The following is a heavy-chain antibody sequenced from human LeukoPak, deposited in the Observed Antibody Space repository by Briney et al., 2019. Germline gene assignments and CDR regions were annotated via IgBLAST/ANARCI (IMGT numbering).Heavy chain of an antibody. CDR2: INWNGGST. V-gene: IGHV3-20*04. CDR1: GFTFDDYG. Sequence: GGSLRLSCAASGFTFDDYGMSWVRQAPGKGLEWVSGINWNGGSTGYADSVKGRFTISRDNAKNSLYLQMNSLRAEDTALYYCARDSNPYCSGGSCYHDYWGQGTLVTVSS. J-gene: IGHJ4*02. CDR3: ARDSNPYCSGGSCYHDY. D-gene: IGHD2-15*01.